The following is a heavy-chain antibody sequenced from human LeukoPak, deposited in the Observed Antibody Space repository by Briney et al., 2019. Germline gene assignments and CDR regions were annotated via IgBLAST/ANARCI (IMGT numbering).Heavy chain of an antibody. CDR1: GGTFSSYA. D-gene: IGHD3-22*01. CDR3: AKASGPYYYDSSGYPYYFDY. J-gene: IGHJ4*02. Sequence: ASVKVSCKASGGTFSSYAISWVRQAPGQGLEWMGGIIPIFGTANSAQKFQGRVTITADESTSTAYMELSSLRSEDTAVYYCAKASGPYYYDSSGYPYYFDYWGQGTLVTVSS. V-gene: IGHV1-69*01. CDR2: IIPIFGTA.